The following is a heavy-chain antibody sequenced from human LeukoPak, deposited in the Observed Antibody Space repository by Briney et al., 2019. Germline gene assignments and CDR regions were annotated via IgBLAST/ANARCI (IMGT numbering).Heavy chain of an antibody. D-gene: IGHD5-18*01. CDR3: AKQDTSMDYFDY. J-gene: IGHJ4*02. V-gene: IGHV3-20*04. Sequence: GGSLRLSCAASGFIFDDYGMSWVRQAPGKGLEWVSGINWNSDSTGYADSVKGRFTISRDNAKNSLYLQMNSLRAEDTAIYYCAKQDTSMDYFDYWGRGTLVSVSS. CDR2: INWNSDST. CDR1: GFIFDDYG.